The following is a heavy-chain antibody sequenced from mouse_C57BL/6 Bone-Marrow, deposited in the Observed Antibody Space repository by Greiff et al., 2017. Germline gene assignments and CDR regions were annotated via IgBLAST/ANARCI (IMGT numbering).Heavy chain of an antibody. CDR2: FSNLAYSI. Sequence: EVKLVESGGGLVQPGGSLKLSCAASGFTFSDYGMAWVRQAPRKGPEWVAFFSNLAYSIYYADTVTGRFTISRENAKNTLDLEMSSLRSEDTAMYYCARAPGGAMDYWGQGTSVTVSS. V-gene: IGHV5-15*01. D-gene: IGHD3-1*01. CDR1: GFTFSDYG. J-gene: IGHJ4*01. CDR3: ARAPGGAMDY.